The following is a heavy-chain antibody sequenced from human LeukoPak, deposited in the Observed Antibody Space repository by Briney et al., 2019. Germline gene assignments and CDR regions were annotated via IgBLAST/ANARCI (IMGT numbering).Heavy chain of an antibody. D-gene: IGHD5-24*01. CDR2: ISYDESNK. J-gene: IGHJ4*02. CDR3: AKDRGDGYNWENYSGFDS. CDR1: GFTFSSYG. Sequence: GGSLRLSCAASGFTFSSYGMQWVRQAPGKGLERVAVISYDESNKWYADSVKGRFTTSRDNSQNTMSLQMNSLRVDDTGVYYCAKDRGDGYNWENYSGFDSWGQGTLVTVSS. V-gene: IGHV3-30*18.